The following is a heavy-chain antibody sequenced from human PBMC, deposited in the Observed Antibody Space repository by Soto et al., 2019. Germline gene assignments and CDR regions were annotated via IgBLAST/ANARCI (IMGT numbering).Heavy chain of an antibody. CDR1: GGSISSDGYY. D-gene: IGHD1-26*01. CDR2: IYYSGST. CDR3: ARHSASWQRFDY. Sequence: QVQLQESGPGLVKPSQTLSLTCSVSGGSISSDGYYWSWIRQHPEKGLEWIGYIYYSGSTNYNPSLKSRVIISVDTSSNRFSLDLRSVTAADTAIYFCARHSASWQRFDYWGQGTLVTVSS. J-gene: IGHJ4*02. V-gene: IGHV4-31*03.